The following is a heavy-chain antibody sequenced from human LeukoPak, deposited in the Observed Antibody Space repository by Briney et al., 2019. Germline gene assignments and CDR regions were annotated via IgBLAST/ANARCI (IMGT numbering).Heavy chain of an antibody. CDR3: ARVGSRYYDFWSGSSPLYYYYGMDV. CDR1: GYTFTSYG. CDR2: ISAYNGNT. D-gene: IGHD3-3*01. Sequence: ASVTVSCKASGYTFTSYGISWVRQAPGQGLEWMGWISAYNGNTNYAQKLQGRVTMTTDTSTSTAYMELRSLRSDDTAVYYCARVGSRYYDFWSGSSPLYYYYGMDVWGQGTTVTVSS. J-gene: IGHJ6*02. V-gene: IGHV1-18*01.